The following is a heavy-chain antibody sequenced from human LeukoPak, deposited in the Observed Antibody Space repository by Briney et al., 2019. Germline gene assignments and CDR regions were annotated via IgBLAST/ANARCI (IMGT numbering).Heavy chain of an antibody. CDR1: GFTFSTYW. CDR2: ISPDGSDK. J-gene: IGHJ4*02. D-gene: IGHD2-15*01. V-gene: IGHV3-7*01. CDR3: ARGIVVVVGASDHFDY. Sequence: PGGSLRLSCVASGFTFSTYWMNWVRQAPRKGLERVGTISPDGSDKYYVDSVKGRFTISRDNAKTSLYLQINSLRADDTALYFCARGIVVVVGASDHFDYWGQGTLITVSS.